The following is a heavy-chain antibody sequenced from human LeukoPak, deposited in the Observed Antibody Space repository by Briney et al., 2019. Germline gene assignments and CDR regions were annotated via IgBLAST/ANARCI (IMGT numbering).Heavy chain of an antibody. J-gene: IGHJ4*02. CDR3: TTDLPLYYYDSSGYYFFDY. Sequence: GGSLRLSCAGSGVSFSRYWMNWVRQAPGKGLEWVANIKADGSEKNYLDSVKGRFTISRDNAKNSLYLQMNSLKTEDTAVYYCTTDLPLYYYDSSGYYFFDYWGQGTLVTVSS. CDR1: GVSFSRYW. D-gene: IGHD3-22*01. V-gene: IGHV3-7*03. CDR2: IKADGSEK.